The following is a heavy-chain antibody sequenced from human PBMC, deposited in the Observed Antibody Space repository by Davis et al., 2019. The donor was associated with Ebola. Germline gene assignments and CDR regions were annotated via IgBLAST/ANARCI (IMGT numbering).Heavy chain of an antibody. V-gene: IGHV3-23*01. CDR3: AKEPFGELLGYYYYMDV. Sequence: PGGSLRLSCAASGFTFSSYAMSWVRQAPGKGLEWVSAISGSGGSTYYADSVKGRFTISRDNSKNTLYLQMNSLRAEDTAVYYCAKEPFGELLGYYYYMDVWGKGTTVTVSS. CDR1: GFTFSSYA. D-gene: IGHD3-10*01. CDR2: ISGSGGST. J-gene: IGHJ6*03.